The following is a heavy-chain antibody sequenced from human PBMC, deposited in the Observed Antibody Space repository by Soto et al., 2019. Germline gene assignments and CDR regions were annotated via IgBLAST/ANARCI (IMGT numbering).Heavy chain of an antibody. CDR1: GFIFDNFG. CDR3: ARSPRVRGGTASRDC. D-gene: IGHD3-10*01. J-gene: IGHJ4*02. Sequence: QVQLVESGGGVVQPGSSLRLSCAASGFIFDNFGMHWVRQAPGKGLEWVSVIYYDGSKKYYADSVRGRFNISRDNSKNMLYLQMDSLRAEDTATYYCARSPRVRGGTASRDCWGQGTLVTVSS. CDR2: IYYDGSKK. V-gene: IGHV3-33*01.